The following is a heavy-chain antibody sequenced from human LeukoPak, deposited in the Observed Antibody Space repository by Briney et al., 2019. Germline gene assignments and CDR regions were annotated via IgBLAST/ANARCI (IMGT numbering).Heavy chain of an antibody. V-gene: IGHV1-2*02. CDR1: GYTFTGYY. D-gene: IGHD3-22*01. CDR3: ARDRDYYDSSGSIRLFDY. Sequence: GASVKVSCKASGYTFTGYYMHWVRQAPGQGLEWMGWINPNSGGTNYAQKFQGRVTMTRDTSISTAYMELSRLRSDDTAVYYCARDRDYYDSSGSIRLFDYWGQGTLVTVSS. J-gene: IGHJ4*02. CDR2: INPNSGGT.